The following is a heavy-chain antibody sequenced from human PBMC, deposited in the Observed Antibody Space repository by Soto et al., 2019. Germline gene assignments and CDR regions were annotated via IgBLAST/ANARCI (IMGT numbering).Heavy chain of an antibody. V-gene: IGHV3-30-3*01. D-gene: IGHD2-15*01. J-gene: IGHJ4*02. CDR3: ARDIGVVVVVAATVLVN. Sequence: QVQLVESGGGVVQPGRSLRLSCAASGFTFSSYAMHWVRQAPGQGLEWVAVISYDGSNKYYADSVKGRFTISRNNSKNTLYRQRNSMRAEDTAVYYCARDIGVVVVVAATVLVNWGQGTLVTVSS. CDR1: GFTFSSYA. CDR2: ISYDGSNK.